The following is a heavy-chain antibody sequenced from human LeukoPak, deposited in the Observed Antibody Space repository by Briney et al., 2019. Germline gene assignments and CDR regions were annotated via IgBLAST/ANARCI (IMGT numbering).Heavy chain of an antibody. Sequence: GGSLRLSCAASGFTFSSYAMHWVRQAPGKGLEWVAVISYDGSNKYYADSVKGRFTISRDNSKNTLYLQMNSLRAEDTAVYYCARRSMVDYDVYFDYWGQGTLVTVSS. CDR1: GFTFSSYA. CDR3: ARRSMVDYDVYFDY. CDR2: ISYDGSNK. V-gene: IGHV3-30-3*01. J-gene: IGHJ4*02. D-gene: IGHD3-10*01.